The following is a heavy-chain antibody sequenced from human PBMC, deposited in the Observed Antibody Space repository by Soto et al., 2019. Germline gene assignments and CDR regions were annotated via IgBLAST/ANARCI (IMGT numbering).Heavy chain of an antibody. J-gene: IGHJ4*02. CDR3: ARTWIGSPFDF. CDR1: GASVGRDDYY. V-gene: IGHV4-31*03. Sequence: SETLSLTCTVSGASVGRDDYYWSWIRQQPGKGLEWIGYIYYSGNTSYNPSLKSRLTISVDTSKNQFSLQLRSVTAADTAVYYCARTWIGSPFDFWGQGSLVTVSS. CDR2: IYYSGNT. D-gene: IGHD5-12*01.